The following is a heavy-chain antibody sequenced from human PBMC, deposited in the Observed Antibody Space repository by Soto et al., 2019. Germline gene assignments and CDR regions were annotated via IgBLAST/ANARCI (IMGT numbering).Heavy chain of an antibody. CDR3: TRARVGATLGGMDV. CDR1: GFTVSSNY. Sequence: EVQLVESGGGLVQPGGSLRLSCAASGFTVSSNYMNWVRQAPGKGLEWVSVIYSGGSTYYADSVKGRFTISRDNSKNIVYVQMNSLRAEDTAVYYCTRARVGATLGGMDVWGQGTTVIVSS. V-gene: IGHV3-66*01. J-gene: IGHJ6*02. D-gene: IGHD1-26*01. CDR2: IYSGGST.